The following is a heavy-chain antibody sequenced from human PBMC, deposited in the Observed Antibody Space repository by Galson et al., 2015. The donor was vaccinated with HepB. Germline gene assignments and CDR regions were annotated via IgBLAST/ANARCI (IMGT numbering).Heavy chain of an antibody. D-gene: IGHD4-23*01. Sequence: LRLSCAASTFIFSTYSMNWVRQAPGKGLEWIGYIYYSGSTNYNPSLKSRVTISIDTSKNQFSLKLSSLTAADTAVYYCARADYGGNSFDYWGQGTLVTVSS. CDR1: TFIFSTYS. J-gene: IGHJ4*02. CDR3: ARADYGGNSFDY. CDR2: IYYSGST. V-gene: IGHV4-59*01.